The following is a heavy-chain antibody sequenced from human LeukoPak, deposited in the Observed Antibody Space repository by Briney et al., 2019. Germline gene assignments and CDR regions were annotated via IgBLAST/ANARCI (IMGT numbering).Heavy chain of an antibody. CDR1: GFTFSDYY. V-gene: IGHV3-11*04. CDR2: FGSGGGSI. Sequence: GGSLRLSCAASGFTFSDYYMSWIRQAPGKGLEWVSYFGSGGGSIYYADSVKGRFTISRDNAKNSLYLQMNSLRAEDTAVYYCVRDDDRPDNGLDYWGQGTLVTVSS. D-gene: IGHD3-22*01. CDR3: VRDDDRPDNGLDY. J-gene: IGHJ4*02.